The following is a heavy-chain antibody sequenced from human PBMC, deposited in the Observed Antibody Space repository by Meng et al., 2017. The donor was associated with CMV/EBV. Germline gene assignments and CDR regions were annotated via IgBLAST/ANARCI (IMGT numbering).Heavy chain of an antibody. CDR2: INPNSGGT. D-gene: IGHD3-22*01. CDR3: ARASSGYGSAFDI. J-gene: IGHJ3*02. CDR1: GYTFTGYY. V-gene: IGHV1-2*02. Sequence: ASVKVSCKASGYTFTGYYMRWVRQAPGQGLEWMGWINPNSGGTNYAQKFQGRVTMTRDTSISTAYMELSRLRSDDTAVYYCARASSGYGSAFDIWGQGTMVTVSS.